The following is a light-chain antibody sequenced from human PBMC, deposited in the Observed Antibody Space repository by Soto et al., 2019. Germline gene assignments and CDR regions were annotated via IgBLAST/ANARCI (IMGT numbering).Light chain of an antibody. CDR3: QQYGSSPTWT. J-gene: IGKJ1*01. Sequence: EIVLTQSPGTLSLSPGERATLSCRASQSVSSRYSAWYQQKPGQAPRLLIYGASSRATGIPDRFSGSGSGTDFTLTIRRLEPEDVAVYYCQQYGSSPTWTFGQGTKVEIK. CDR1: QSVSSRY. CDR2: GAS. V-gene: IGKV3-20*01.